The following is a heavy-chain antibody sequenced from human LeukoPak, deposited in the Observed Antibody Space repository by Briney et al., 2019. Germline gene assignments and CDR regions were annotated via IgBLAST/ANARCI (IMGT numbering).Heavy chain of an antibody. V-gene: IGHV3-7*02. Sequence: GGSLRLSCATSGFTFSNYWMGWVRQAPGKGLEWVANINQDGSEEYYVDSVRGRFTIPRDNAKNSLYLQMNSLRAEDTAVYYCARPYDSNRDHSGYGYWGRGTLVTVSS. D-gene: IGHD5-12*01. CDR2: INQDGSEE. J-gene: IGHJ4*02. CDR1: GFTFSNYW. CDR3: ARPYDSNRDHSGYGY.